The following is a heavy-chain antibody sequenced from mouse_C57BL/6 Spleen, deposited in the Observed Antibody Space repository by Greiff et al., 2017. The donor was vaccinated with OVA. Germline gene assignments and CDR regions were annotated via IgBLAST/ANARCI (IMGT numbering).Heavy chain of an antibody. J-gene: IGHJ3*01. Sequence: VKLQQPGAELVMPGASVKLSCKASGYTFTSYWMHWVKQRPGQGLEWIGEIDPSDSYTNYNQKFKGKSTLTVDKSSSTAYMQLSSLTSEDSAVYYCARDGPWFAYWGQGTLVTVSA. V-gene: IGHV1-69*01. CDR3: ARDGPWFAY. CDR1: GYTFTSYW. CDR2: IDPSDSYT. D-gene: IGHD2-3*01.